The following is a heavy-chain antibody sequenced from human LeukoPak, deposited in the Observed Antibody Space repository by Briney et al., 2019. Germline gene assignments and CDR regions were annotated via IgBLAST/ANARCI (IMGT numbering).Heavy chain of an antibody. Sequence: ASVKVSCKASGYTFTSYDINWVRQATGRGLEWMGWMNPNSGNTGYAQKFQGRVTMTRNTSISTAYMELSSLRSEDTAVYYCARGSVADYCDSSGKPDYWGQGTLVTVSS. CDR2: MNPNSGNT. CDR3: ARGSVADYCDSSGKPDY. J-gene: IGHJ4*02. CDR1: GYTFTSYD. V-gene: IGHV1-8*01. D-gene: IGHD3-22*01.